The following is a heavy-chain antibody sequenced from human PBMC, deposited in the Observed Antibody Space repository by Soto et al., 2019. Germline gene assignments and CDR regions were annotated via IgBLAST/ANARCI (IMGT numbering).Heavy chain of an antibody. CDR1: GDIFSTYW. V-gene: IGHV5-51*01. Sequence: PGESLKISCKGSGDIFSTYWSGWGRQMPGKGLEWMGSLYFGDSRINYSPSFQGQVTILADQSTSTAYLHWRNLKASDTAMYYCAKCRRSSWFDYWGPGTLVTVSS. CDR3: AKCRRSSWFDY. J-gene: IGHJ4*02. CDR2: LYFGDSRI. D-gene: IGHD6-13*01.